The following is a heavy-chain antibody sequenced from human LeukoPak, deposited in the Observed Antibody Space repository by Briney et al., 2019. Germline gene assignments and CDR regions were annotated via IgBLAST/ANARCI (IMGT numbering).Heavy chain of an antibody. CDR2: SGDGGST. Sequence: SGDGGSTYYADSVKGRFTISRDNSKNSLYLQMNSLRTEDTALYYCAKAYCSGGSCYLPIDYWGQGTLVTVSS. V-gene: IGHV3-43*02. CDR3: AKAYCSGGSCYLPIDY. D-gene: IGHD2-15*01. J-gene: IGHJ4*02.